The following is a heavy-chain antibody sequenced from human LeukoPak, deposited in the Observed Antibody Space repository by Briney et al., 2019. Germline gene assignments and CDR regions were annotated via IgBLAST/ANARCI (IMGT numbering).Heavy chain of an antibody. Sequence: GGSLRLSCAVSGFTFSIHVMSWVRQAPGKGLEWVSFISNSGGSTYYAGSVQGRFTISRDNSKNTLYLQMNSLRAEDTAVYYCARRSSGSPPYYFDYWGQGTLVTVSS. CDR3: ARRSSGSPPYYFDY. CDR2: ISNSGGST. D-gene: IGHD1-26*01. V-gene: IGHV3-23*01. CDR1: GFTFSIHV. J-gene: IGHJ4*02.